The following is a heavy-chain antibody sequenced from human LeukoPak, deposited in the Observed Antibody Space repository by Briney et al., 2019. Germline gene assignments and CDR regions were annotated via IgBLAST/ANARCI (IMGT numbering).Heavy chain of an antibody. V-gene: IGHV3-30*18. Sequence: GGSLRLSCAASGFTFSTYGVHWVRQAPGKGLEWVAVISYDGSNEYYADSVKGRFTISRDNSKNTLYLQMSSLRAEDTAVYHCAKEFNRGLPDYWGQGTLVTVPS. CDR1: GFTFSTYG. CDR2: ISYDGSNE. D-gene: IGHD2-21*01. J-gene: IGHJ4*02. CDR3: AKEFNRGLPDY.